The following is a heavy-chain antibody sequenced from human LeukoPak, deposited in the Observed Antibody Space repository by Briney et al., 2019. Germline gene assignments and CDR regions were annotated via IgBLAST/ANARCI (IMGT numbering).Heavy chain of an antibody. V-gene: IGHV1-46*01. CDR1: GYTFTSYY. J-gene: IGHJ4*02. Sequence: GASVKVSCKASGYTFTSYYMHWVRQAPGQGLEWMGIINPSGGSTSYAQKFQGRVTMTRDTPTSTVYMELSSLRSEDTAVYYCARLGRPLRRLGAGPNILTGYDYRGQGTLVTVSS. D-gene: IGHD3-9*01. CDR3: ARLGRPLRRLGAGPNILTGYDY. CDR2: INPSGGST.